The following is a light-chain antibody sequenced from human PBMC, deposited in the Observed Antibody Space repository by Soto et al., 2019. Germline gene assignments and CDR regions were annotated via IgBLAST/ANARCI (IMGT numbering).Light chain of an antibody. CDR2: KAS. CDR1: QTISSW. V-gene: IGKV1-5*03. CDR3: QHYNSYSEA. J-gene: IGKJ1*01. Sequence: DVQITQSRSTGSGCVGDRVTIGCCASQTISSWLAWYQEKPGKASKLLIYKASTLKSGVTSRFSGSGSGTEFTLTISSLQPDDLATYYCQHYNSYSEAFGQGTKVDIK.